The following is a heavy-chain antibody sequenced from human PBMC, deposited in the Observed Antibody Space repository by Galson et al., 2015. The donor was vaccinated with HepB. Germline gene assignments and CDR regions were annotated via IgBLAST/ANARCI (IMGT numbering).Heavy chain of an antibody. CDR2: ISYDGSNK. V-gene: IGHV3-30*18. CDR3: AKGFSLSFAYGDYPWGFDY. D-gene: IGHD4-17*01. CDR1: GFTFSSYG. J-gene: IGHJ4*02. Sequence: SLRLSCAASGFTFSSYGMHWVRQAPGKGLEWVAVISYDGSNKYYADSVKGRFTISRDNSKNTLYLQMNSLRAEDTAVYYCAKGFSLSFAYGDYPWGFDYWGQGTLVTVSS.